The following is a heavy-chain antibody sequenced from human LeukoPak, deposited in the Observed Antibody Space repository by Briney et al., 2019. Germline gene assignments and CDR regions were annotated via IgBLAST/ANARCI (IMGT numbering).Heavy chain of an antibody. J-gene: IGHJ4*02. CDR1: GFTFSSYG. CDR2: IRYDGSNK. V-gene: IGHV3-30*02. CDR3: AKDQYYYGSGSDY. Sequence: GGSLRLSCAASGFTFSSYGMRWVRQAPGKGLEWVAFIRYDGSNKYYADSVKGRFTISRDNSKNTLYLQMNSLRAEDTAVHYCAKDQYYYGSGSDYWGQGTLVTVSS. D-gene: IGHD3-10*01.